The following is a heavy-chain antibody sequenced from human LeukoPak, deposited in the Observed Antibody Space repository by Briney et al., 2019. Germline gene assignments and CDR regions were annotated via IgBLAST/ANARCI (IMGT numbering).Heavy chain of an antibody. D-gene: IGHD6-13*01. CDR2: ISAYNGNT. V-gene: IGHV1-18*01. CDR1: GYTFTSYG. Sequence: ASVKVSCKASGYTFTSYGISWVRQAPGQGLEWMGWISAYNGNTYYAQKLQGRVTMTTDTSTSTAYMELRSLRSDDTAVYYCARGRAAAGTWPVDYWGQGTLVTVSS. CDR3: ARGRAAAGTWPVDY. J-gene: IGHJ4*02.